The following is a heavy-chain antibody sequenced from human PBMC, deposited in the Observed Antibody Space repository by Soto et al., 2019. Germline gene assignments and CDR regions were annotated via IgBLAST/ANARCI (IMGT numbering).Heavy chain of an antibody. D-gene: IGHD5-18*01. J-gene: IGHJ4*02. CDR1: GGSISSGGYY. CDR3: ARDDRVRGYSYGLDY. Sequence: SETLSLTCTVSGGSISSGGYYWSWIRQHPGKGLEWIGYIYYSGSTYYNPSLKSRVTISVDTSKNQFSLKLSSVTAADTAVYYCARDDRVRGYSYGLDYWGQGTLVTVSS. CDR2: IYYSGST. V-gene: IGHV4-31*03.